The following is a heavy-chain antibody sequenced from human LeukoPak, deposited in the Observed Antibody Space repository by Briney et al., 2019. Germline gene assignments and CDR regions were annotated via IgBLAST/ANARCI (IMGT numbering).Heavy chain of an antibody. CDR2: ISYDAKNK. CDR3: AKDASGVSGEYFQH. CDR1: GFTFSHFG. V-gene: IGHV3-30*18. Sequence: GGSLRLSCAASGFTFSHFGMNWVRQAPGKGLEWVAVISYDAKNKYHADSVKGRFTISRDNSKNTLYLQINSLSGEDTAVYYCAKDASGVSGEYFQHWGQGTLATVSS. D-gene: IGHD2-8*01. J-gene: IGHJ1*01.